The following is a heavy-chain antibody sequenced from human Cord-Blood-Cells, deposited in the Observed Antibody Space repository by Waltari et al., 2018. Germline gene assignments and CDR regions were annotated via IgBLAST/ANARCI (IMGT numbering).Heavy chain of an antibody. V-gene: IGHV1-24*01. CDR2: FDPEDGET. Sequence: QALLVQSGAEVKKPGASVTVSCQLAGYTITQLSMHWVRQAPGKSLEWMGGFDPEDGETIYAQKFQGRVTMTEDTSTDTAYMELSSLRSEDTAVYYCATLSSKDYWGQGTLVTVSS. J-gene: IGHJ4*02. CDR1: GYTITQLS. CDR3: ATLSSKDY. D-gene: IGHD4-4*01.